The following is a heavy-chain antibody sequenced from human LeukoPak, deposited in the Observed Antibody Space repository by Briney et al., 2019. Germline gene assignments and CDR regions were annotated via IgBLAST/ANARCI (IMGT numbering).Heavy chain of an antibody. Sequence: PSETLSLTCAVSGYSISSGYYWGWIRQPPGKGLEWIGSIYHSGSTYYNPSPKSRVTISVDTSKNQFSLKLSSVTAADTAVYYCARPGYYDSSGYDFWGQGTLVTVSS. CDR3: ARPGYYDSSGYDF. D-gene: IGHD3-22*01. CDR2: IYHSGST. J-gene: IGHJ4*02. CDR1: GYSISSGYY. V-gene: IGHV4-38-2*01.